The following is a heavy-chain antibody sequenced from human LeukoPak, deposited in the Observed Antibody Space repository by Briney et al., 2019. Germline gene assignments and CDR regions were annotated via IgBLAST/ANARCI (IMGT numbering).Heavy chain of an antibody. J-gene: IGHJ6*02. CDR1: GYTFASYG. CDR2: ISAYNGNT. D-gene: IGHD1-20*01. CDR3: ARVGYNWNDGLSPGPHYYYYGMDV. V-gene: IGHV1-18*01. Sequence: ASVKVSCKASGYTFASYGISWVRQAPGQGLEWMGWISAYNGNTNYAQKLQGRVTMTTDTSTSTAYMELRSLRSDDTAVYYCARVGYNWNDGLSPGPHYYYYGMDVWGQGTTVTVSS.